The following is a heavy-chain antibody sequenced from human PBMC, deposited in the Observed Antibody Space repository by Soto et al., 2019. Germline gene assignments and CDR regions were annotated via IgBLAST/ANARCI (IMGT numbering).Heavy chain of an antibody. V-gene: IGHV3-23*01. Sequence: GGSLRLSCAASGFPFSSFAMRWVRQAPGKGLEWVSAISAGGGSTYYADSVKGRFTISRDNSKNTLYLQMSSLRAEDTAIYYCAKDQTSKALDYWGQGTLVTVSS. CDR1: GFPFSSFA. CDR3: AKDQTSKALDY. J-gene: IGHJ4*02. CDR2: ISAGGGST.